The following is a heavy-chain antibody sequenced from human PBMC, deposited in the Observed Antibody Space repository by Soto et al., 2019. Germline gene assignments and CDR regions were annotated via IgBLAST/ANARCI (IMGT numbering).Heavy chain of an antibody. Sequence: GGSLRLSCAASGLTFSSFSFNWVRQAPGKGLEWVSFILSSSGSIYYADSVKGRFTISRDNSKNTLYLQMNSLRAEDTAVYYCARDTNNIVATIPDYWGQGTLVTVSS. CDR3: ARDTNNIVATIPDY. CDR2: ILSSSGSI. CDR1: GLTFSSFS. J-gene: IGHJ4*02. D-gene: IGHD5-12*01. V-gene: IGHV3-21*01.